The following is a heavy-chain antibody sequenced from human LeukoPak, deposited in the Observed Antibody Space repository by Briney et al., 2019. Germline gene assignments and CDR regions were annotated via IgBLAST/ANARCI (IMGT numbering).Heavy chain of an antibody. Sequence: GGSLRLSCAASGFTFDDYAMHWVRQAPGKGLEWVSGISWNSGSIGYADSVKGRFTISRDNAKNSLYLQMNSLRAEDTALYYCANDMGFGGHYYMDVWGKGTTVTISS. CDR2: ISWNSGSI. J-gene: IGHJ6*03. CDR3: ANDMGFGGHYYMDV. CDR1: GFTFDDYA. D-gene: IGHD3-10*01. V-gene: IGHV3-9*01.